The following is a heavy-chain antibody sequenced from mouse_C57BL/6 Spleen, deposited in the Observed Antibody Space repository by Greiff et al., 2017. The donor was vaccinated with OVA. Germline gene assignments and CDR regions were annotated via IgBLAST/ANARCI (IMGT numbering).Heavy chain of an antibody. CDR1: GYSITSGYY. CDR3: ARDRGPYYGSSYEGYYAMDY. V-gene: IGHV3-6*01. Sequence: EVQRVESGPGLVKPSQSLSLTCSVTGYSITSGYYWNWIRQFPGNKPEWMGYIRSDGSNNTNPSLTNTIYITRDTSKNQFFLKLNSVTTEDTATYYCARDRGPYYGSSYEGYYAMDYWGQGTSVTVSS. J-gene: IGHJ4*01. D-gene: IGHD1-1*01. CDR2: IRSDGSN.